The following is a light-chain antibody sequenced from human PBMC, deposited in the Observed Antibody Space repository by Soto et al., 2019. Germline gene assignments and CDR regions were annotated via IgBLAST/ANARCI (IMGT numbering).Light chain of an antibody. CDR3: QQYGSSGT. CDR2: GAS. J-gene: IGKJ1*01. V-gene: IGKV3-20*01. Sequence: EIVMTQSPATLSVSPGERATLSCRASQSISNNLAWYRQQPGQAPRLLIYGASNRATGIPDRFSGSGSGTDFTLTISRLEPEDFAVYYCQQYGSSGTFGQGTKVDIK. CDR1: QSISNN.